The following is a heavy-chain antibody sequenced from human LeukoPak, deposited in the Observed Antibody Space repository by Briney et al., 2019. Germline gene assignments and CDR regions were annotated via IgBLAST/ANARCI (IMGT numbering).Heavy chain of an antibody. CDR1: GFTFGDYA. Sequence: GGSLRLSCTASGFTFGDYAMSWFRQAPGKGLEWVGFIRSKAYGGTTEYAASVKGRFTISRDDSKSIAYLQMNSLKTEDTAVYYCTSHQEGELLWFEEIFDYWGQGTLVTVSS. CDR3: TSHQEGELLWFEEIFDY. V-gene: IGHV3-49*03. CDR2: IRSKAYGGTT. J-gene: IGHJ4*02. D-gene: IGHD3-10*01.